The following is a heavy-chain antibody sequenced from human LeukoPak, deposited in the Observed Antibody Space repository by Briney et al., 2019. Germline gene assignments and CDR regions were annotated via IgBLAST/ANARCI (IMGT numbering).Heavy chain of an antibody. Sequence: GGSLRLSCAASGFTFTNSWMAWVRQAPGKGLEWVSSISSSSSYIYYADSVKGRFTISRDNAKNSLYLQMNSLRAEDTAVYYCARGSIAVAGTYVYWGQGTLVTVSS. CDR1: GFTFTNSW. CDR3: ARGSIAVAGTYVY. D-gene: IGHD6-19*01. V-gene: IGHV3-21*03. J-gene: IGHJ4*02. CDR2: ISSSSSYI.